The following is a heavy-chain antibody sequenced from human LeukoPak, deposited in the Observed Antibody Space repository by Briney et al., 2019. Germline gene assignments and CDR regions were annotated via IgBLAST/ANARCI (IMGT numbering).Heavy chain of an antibody. J-gene: IGHJ4*02. CDR3: ARATYYYDSSGYYVFYFDN. Sequence: PGGSLRLSCAASGFTVSSNYMSWVRQAPEKGLERVSVIYSGGSTYYADSVKGRFTISRDNSKNTLYLQMNLLRAEDTAVYYCARATYYYDSSGYYVFYFDNWGQGTLVTVSS. D-gene: IGHD3-22*01. CDR2: IYSGGST. CDR1: GFTVSSNY. V-gene: IGHV3-53*01.